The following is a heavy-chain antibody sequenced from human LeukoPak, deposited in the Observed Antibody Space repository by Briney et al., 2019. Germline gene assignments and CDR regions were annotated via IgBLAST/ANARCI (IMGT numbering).Heavy chain of an antibody. V-gene: IGHV4-34*01. CDR1: GGSFSGYY. D-gene: IGHD2-2*01. CDR3: TGGINCSSTSCHLA. J-gene: IGHJ5*02. Sequence: PSETLSLTCAVYGGSFSGYYWSWIRQPPGKGLEWIGEINHSGSTNYNPSLKSRVTISVDTSKNQFSLKLSSVTAADTAMYYCTGGINCSSTSCHLAWGQGTLVTVSS. CDR2: INHSGST.